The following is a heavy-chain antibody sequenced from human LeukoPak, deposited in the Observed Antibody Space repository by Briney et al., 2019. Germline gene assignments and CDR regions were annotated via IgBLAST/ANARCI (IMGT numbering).Heavy chain of an antibody. CDR1: GFTFSSYA. J-gene: IGHJ4*02. V-gene: IGHV3-30-3*01. CDR3: ARDQAQYGDYFY. Sequence: EGSLRLSCAASGFTFSSYAMHWVRQAPGKGLEWVAVISYGGSHKYYADSVKGRFTISRDNSKNTLYLQMNSLRAEDTAVYYCARDQAQYGDYFYWGQGTLVTVSS. D-gene: IGHD4-17*01. CDR2: ISYGGSHK.